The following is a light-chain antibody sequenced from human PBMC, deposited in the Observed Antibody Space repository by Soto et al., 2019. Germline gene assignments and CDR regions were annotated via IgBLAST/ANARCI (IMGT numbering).Light chain of an antibody. CDR2: GNI. CDR1: SSNIGAGYD. CDR3: QSYDRSLSVV. J-gene: IGLJ2*01. Sequence: QAVVTQPPSVSGAPGQRVTISCTGSSSNIGAGYDVHWYQQLPGTAPKLLIYGNINRPSGVPDRFSGSRSGTSASLAITGLQAEDEAHYYCQSYDRSLSVVFGGGTQLTVL. V-gene: IGLV1-40*01.